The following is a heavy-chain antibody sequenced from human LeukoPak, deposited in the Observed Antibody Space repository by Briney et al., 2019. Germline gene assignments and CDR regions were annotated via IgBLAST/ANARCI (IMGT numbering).Heavy chain of an antibody. CDR2: ISPDSNYK. D-gene: IGHD5-12*01. CDR3: VRGGYRGFDYEY. V-gene: IGHV3-21*01. CDR1: GFTVSSNY. J-gene: IGHJ4*02. Sequence: PGGSLRLSCAASGFTVSSNYMSWVRLAPGKGLEWVSSISPDSNYKYYVDSVKGRFTISRDNAKSSLYLQMNSLRAEDTAVYYCVRGGYRGFDYEYWGQGILVTVSS.